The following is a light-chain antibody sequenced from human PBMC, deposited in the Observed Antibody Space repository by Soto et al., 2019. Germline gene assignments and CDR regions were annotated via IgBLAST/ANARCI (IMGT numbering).Light chain of an antibody. V-gene: IGKV3-15*01. CDR1: QSVHSN. Sequence: EIVMTQSPATLSLSPGETATLSCRASQSVHSNLAWFQQHPGQAPRLIIYGASSRATGIPVRFSGSGSGTEFTLTIISLHPEDSAVYYCQHYTDWPWGTFGGGTKVGIK. CDR2: GAS. J-gene: IGKJ4*01. CDR3: QHYTDWPWGT.